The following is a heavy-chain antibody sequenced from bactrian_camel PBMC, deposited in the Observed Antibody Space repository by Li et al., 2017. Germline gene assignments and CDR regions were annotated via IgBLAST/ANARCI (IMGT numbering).Heavy chain of an antibody. Sequence: DVQLVESGGDPVQPGGSVRLSCAASGYSYSSYCMARFRQAPGKEREGVATIDLGDGTAWYADSVRGRFTISKDDIKNIVYLQMSSLKPEDSGMYYCAAGTAWYGRCLGQYNHLGQGTQVTVS. V-gene: IGHV3S40*01. CDR1: GYSYSSYC. CDR2: IDLGDGTA. D-gene: IGHD1*01. J-gene: IGHJ4*01.